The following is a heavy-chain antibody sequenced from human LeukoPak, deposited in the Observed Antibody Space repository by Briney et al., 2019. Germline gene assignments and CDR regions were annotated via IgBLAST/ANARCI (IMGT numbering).Heavy chain of an antibody. CDR1: GFTFSDYY. CDR3: ARVPYYYGSGSYYSGYYFDY. CDR2: ISSSSSYT. V-gene: IGHV3-11*06. Sequence: GGSPRLSCAASGFTFSDYYMSWIRQAPGKGLEWVSYISSSSSYTNYADSVKGRFTISRDNAKNSLYLQMSSLRAEDTAVYYCARVPYYYGSGSYYSGYYFDYWGQGTLVTVSS. J-gene: IGHJ4*02. D-gene: IGHD3-10*01.